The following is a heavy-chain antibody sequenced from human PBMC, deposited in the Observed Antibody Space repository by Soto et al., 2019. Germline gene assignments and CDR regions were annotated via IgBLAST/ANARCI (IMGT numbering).Heavy chain of an antibody. CDR2: FDPEDGET. J-gene: IGHJ6*03. D-gene: IGHD6-6*01. V-gene: IGHV1-24*01. CDR1: GYTLTELS. Sequence: GASVKVSCKVSGYTLTELSMRWVRQAPGKGLEWMGGFDPEDGETIYAQKFQGRVTMTEDTSTDTAYMELSSLRSEDTAVYYCATDPGRRAARPGVYYYYYMDVWGKGTTVTVSS. CDR3: ATDPGRRAARPGVYYYYYMDV.